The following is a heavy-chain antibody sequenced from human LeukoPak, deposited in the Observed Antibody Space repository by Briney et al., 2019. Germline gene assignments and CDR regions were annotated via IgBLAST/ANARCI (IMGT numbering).Heavy chain of an antibody. V-gene: IGHV1-69*05. Sequence: SVKVSCKASGYTFTSYDINWVRQAPGQGLEWMGGIIPIFGTANYAQKFQGRVTITTDESTSTAYMELSSLRSEDTAVYYCARGDIVVVPAATMGGHYYYYMDVWGKGTTVTVSS. CDR2: IIPIFGTA. CDR3: ARGDIVVVPAATMGGHYYYYMDV. J-gene: IGHJ6*03. CDR1: GYTFTSYD. D-gene: IGHD2-2*01.